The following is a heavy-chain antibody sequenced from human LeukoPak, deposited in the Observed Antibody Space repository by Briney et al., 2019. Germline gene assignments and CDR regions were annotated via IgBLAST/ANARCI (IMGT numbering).Heavy chain of an antibody. CDR2: IIPIFGTA. V-gene: IGHV1-69*05. D-gene: IGHD5-24*01. Sequence: GGIIPIFGTATYAQKFQGRVTITTDESTSTAYMELSSLRSEDTAVYYCARVVLDGYNYHYFDYWGQGTLVTVSS. CDR3: ARVVLDGYNYHYFDY. J-gene: IGHJ4*02.